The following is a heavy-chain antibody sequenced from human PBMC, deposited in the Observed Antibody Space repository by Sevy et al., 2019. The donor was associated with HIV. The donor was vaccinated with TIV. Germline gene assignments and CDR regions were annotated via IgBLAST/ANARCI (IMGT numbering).Heavy chain of an antibody. V-gene: IGHV3-23*01. D-gene: IGHD2-2*01. CDR2: ISRSGGST. CDR3: AKVDVVVPVADYGLDV. J-gene: IGHJ6*02. CDR1: GFTFSNYA. Sequence: GGSLRLSCAASGFTFSNYAMSWVRQAPGKGLERVSSISRSGGSTYYADSVKGRFTISRDNSKNTLYLQMNSLRAEETAVYYCAKVDVVVPVADYGLDVWCQGTTVTVSS.